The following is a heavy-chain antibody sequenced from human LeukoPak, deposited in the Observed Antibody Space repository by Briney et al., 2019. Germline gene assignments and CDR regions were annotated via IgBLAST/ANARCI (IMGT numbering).Heavy chain of an antibody. CDR2: ISSSGSTI. Sequence: PGGSLSLSCAASGFTFSSYEMNWVRQAPGKGLEWVSYISSSGSTIYYADSVKGRFTISRDNAKNSLYLQMNSLRAEDTAVYYCARDRVVDTAMAHFDYWGQGTLVTVSS. V-gene: IGHV3-48*03. CDR1: GFTFSSYE. J-gene: IGHJ4*02. D-gene: IGHD5-18*01. CDR3: ARDRVVDTAMAHFDY.